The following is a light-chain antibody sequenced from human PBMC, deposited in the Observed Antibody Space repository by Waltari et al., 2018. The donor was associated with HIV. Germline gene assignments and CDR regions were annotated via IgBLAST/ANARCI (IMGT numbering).Light chain of an antibody. CDR3: ESADDSGDHWV. J-gene: IGLJ3*02. CDR2: NDN. V-gene: IGLV3-25*03. Sequence: SYELTQPPSVSVSPGQTATITCSGDALPKQFASWYQQKAVQAPLMVIYNDNKSPSVFPDRFSGSMSGATVMLIISGVLPEDEAVYYCESADDSGDHWVFGGGTKLSVL. CDR1: ALPKQF.